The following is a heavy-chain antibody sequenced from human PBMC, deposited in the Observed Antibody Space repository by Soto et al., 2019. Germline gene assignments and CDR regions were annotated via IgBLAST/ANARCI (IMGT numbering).Heavy chain of an antibody. J-gene: IGHJ4*02. CDR3: ARGRWTRTTADYYLDY. Sequence: VKVSCKASGYTFTSYAMHWVRQAPGQRPEWMGWINAGNGKTKYSEKFQGRVTITRDTSASTAYMELSSLRSEDTAVYNRARGRWTRTTADYYLDYWGQGTLVTVSS. V-gene: IGHV1-3*01. CDR1: GYTFTSYA. CDR2: INAGNGKT. D-gene: IGHD1-1*01.